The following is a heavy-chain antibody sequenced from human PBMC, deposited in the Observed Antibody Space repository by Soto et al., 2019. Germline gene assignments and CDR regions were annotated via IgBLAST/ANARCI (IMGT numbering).Heavy chain of an antibody. V-gene: IGHV6-1*01. J-gene: IGHJ4*02. CDR3: ARARHVVSGNLGYFER. CDR1: GDSVSSNTAA. D-gene: IGHD2-15*01. CDR2: AYYRSKWYI. Sequence: SQTLSLTCAISGDSVSSNTAAWNWIRQSPSRGLEWLGRAYYRSKWYIDYAVSVESRMTINPDTSKNQFSLQLKSVTPDDTAVYYCARARHVVSGNLGYFERWGQGTPVTVYS.